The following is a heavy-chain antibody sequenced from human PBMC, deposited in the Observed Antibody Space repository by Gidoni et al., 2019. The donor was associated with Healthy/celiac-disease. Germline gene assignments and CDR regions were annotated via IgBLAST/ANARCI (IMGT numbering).Heavy chain of an antibody. Sequence: QVQLVESGGGVVQPGRSLRLSCAASGFTFSSYAMHWVRQAPGKGLEWVAVISYDGSNKYYADSVKGRFTISRDNSKNTLYLQMNSLRAEDTAVYYCAREQWELLRVLDYWGQGTLVTVSS. CDR1: GFTFSSYA. J-gene: IGHJ4*02. D-gene: IGHD1-26*01. CDR3: AREQWELLRVLDY. CDR2: ISYDGSNK. V-gene: IGHV3-30-3*01.